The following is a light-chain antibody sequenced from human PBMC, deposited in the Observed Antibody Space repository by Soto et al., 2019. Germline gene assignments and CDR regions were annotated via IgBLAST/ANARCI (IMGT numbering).Light chain of an antibody. V-gene: IGKV1-5*01. J-gene: IGKJ1*01. CDR2: DAS. Sequence: DIQMTQSPSTLSGSVGDRVTITCRASQSISSWLAWYQQKPGKAPKLLIYDASSLESGVPSRFSGSGSGTEFTLTISSLQPDDFATYYCQQYNSWPWTFGQGTKVEIK. CDR1: QSISSW. CDR3: QQYNSWPWT.